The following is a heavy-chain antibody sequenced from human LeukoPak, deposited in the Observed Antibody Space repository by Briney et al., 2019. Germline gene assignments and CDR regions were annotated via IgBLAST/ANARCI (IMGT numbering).Heavy chain of an antibody. CDR3: ARGDYYDSSGYYYRGCYFDY. D-gene: IGHD3-22*01. CDR2: IYYSGST. Sequence: SETLSLTCTVSGGSISSYYWSWIRQPPGKGLEWIGYIYYSGSTNYNPSLKSRVTISVDTSKNQFSLKLSSVTAADTAVYYCARGDYYDSSGYYYRGCYFDYWGQGTLVTVSS. CDR1: GGSISSYY. J-gene: IGHJ4*02. V-gene: IGHV4-59*01.